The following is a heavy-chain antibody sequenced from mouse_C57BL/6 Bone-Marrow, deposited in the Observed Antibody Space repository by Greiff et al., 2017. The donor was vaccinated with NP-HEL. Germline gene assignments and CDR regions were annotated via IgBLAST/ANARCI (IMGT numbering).Heavy chain of an antibody. J-gene: IGHJ4*01. D-gene: IGHD1-1*01. CDR3: ARNLYGSSPYYAMDY. Sequence: VKLMESGAELARPGASVKMSCKASGYTFTSYTMHWVKQRPGQGLEWIGYINPSSGYTKYNQKFKDKATLTADKSSSTAYMQLSSLTSEDSAVYYCARNLYGSSPYYAMDYWGQGTSVTVSS. CDR2: INPSSGYT. V-gene: IGHV1-4*01. CDR1: GYTFTSYT.